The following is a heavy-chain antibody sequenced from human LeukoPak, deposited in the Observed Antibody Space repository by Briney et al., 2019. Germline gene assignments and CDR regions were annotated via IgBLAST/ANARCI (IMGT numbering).Heavy chain of an antibody. V-gene: IGHV3-23*01. CDR2: ISGSGGST. CDR3: AKYRWELLSYFDY. Sequence: SGGSLRLSCAASGFTFSNYAMNWVRQAPGRGLEWVSAISGSGGSTYYADSVKGRFTISRDNSKNTLYLQMNSLRAEDTAVYYCAKYRWELLSYFDYWGQGTLVTVSS. J-gene: IGHJ4*02. D-gene: IGHD1-26*01. CDR1: GFTFSNYA.